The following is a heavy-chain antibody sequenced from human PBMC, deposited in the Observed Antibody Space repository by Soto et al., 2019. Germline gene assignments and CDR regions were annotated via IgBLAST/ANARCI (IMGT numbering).Heavy chain of an antibody. CDR1: GFTAGDYA. CDR3: AKDMKLGGMTTIHYFDS. J-gene: IGHJ4*02. V-gene: IGHV3-9*02. Sequence: EVQLVESGGGLVQPGRSLRLSCVASGFTAGDYALHWVRQAPGKGLEWVSGISSNSDTIHYADSVKGRFTISRDNAKNSLFLQITSLRPEDTAVYYCAKDMKLGGMTTIHYFDSWGQGTLVTVSA. D-gene: IGHD3-16*01. CDR2: ISSNSDTI.